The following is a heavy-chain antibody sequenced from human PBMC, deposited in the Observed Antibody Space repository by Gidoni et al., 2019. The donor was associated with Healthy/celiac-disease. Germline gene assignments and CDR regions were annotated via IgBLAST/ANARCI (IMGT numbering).Heavy chain of an antibody. V-gene: IGHV1-3*01. CDR3: AREGTPNYDVWSGYYPRSYYFDY. CDR2: INAGNGNT. Sequence: QVQLVQSGAEVKKPGASVKVSCKASGYTFTSYALHCVRPAPGQRLEWMGWINAGNGNTKYSQKVQSRVTITRDTAASTAYRELSSMRSEETAVYYCAREGTPNYDVWSGYYPRSYYFDYWGQGTLVTVSS. D-gene: IGHD3-3*01. CDR1: GYTFTSYA. J-gene: IGHJ4*02.